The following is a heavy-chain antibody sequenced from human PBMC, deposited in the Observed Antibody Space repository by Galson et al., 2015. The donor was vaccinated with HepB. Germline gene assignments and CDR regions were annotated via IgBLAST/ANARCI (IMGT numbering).Heavy chain of an antibody. Sequence: SLRLSCAASGFTFSSYAMHWVRQAPGKGLQWVAITSSDGSYKYYADSVKGRFTISRDNSKDTLYLQMNSLRAEDTAVYYCARAWVRGSTMVRGLLAYWGQGTLVTVSS. J-gene: IGHJ4*02. CDR2: TSSDGSYK. D-gene: IGHD3-10*01. V-gene: IGHV3-30*04. CDR3: ARAWVRGSTMVRGLLAY. CDR1: GFTFSSYA.